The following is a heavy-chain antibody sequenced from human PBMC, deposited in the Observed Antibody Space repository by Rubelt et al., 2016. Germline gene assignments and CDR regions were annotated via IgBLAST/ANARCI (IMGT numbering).Heavy chain of an antibody. CDR2: IRSKAYGWTT. J-gene: IGHJ5*02. Sequence: EVQLVESGGGLVQPGRSLRLSCTASGFTFGDYAMSWFRQAPGKGLEWVGFIRSKAYGWTTEYAASVKGRFTISRDDSKSIAYLQMNSLKTEDTAVYYCNPIAAREKFDPWGQGTLVTVSS. D-gene: IGHD6-6*01. CDR3: NPIAAREKFDP. V-gene: IGHV3-49*03. CDR1: GFTFGDYA.